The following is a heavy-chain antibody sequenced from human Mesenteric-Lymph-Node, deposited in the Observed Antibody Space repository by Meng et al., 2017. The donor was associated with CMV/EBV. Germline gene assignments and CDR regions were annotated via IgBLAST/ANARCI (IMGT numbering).Heavy chain of an antibody. CDR1: GGSISSYY. CDR2: IYYSGST. Sequence: SETLSLTCTVSGGSISSYYWSWIRQPPGKGLEWIGYIYYSGSTNYNPSLKSRVTISVDTSKNQFSLKLSSVTAADTAVYYCARANDMLFGVVIHDYWGQGTLVTVSS. CDR3: ARANDMLFGVVIHDY. V-gene: IGHV4-59*01. J-gene: IGHJ4*02. D-gene: IGHD3-3*01.